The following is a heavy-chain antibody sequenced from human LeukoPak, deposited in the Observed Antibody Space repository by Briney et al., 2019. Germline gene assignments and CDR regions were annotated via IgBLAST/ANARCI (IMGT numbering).Heavy chain of an antibody. CDR2: INAYNGNT. CDR3: AREEMVRGVYFDY. V-gene: IGHV1-18*01. J-gene: IGHJ4*02. D-gene: IGHD3-10*01. Sequence: ASVKVSCKASGYTFSSYLITWVRQAPGQGLEWMGWINAYNGNTKYAQKLQGRVSMTTDTSTSTAHMELRSLRSEDTAVYYCAREEMVRGVYFDYWGQGTLVTVSS. CDR1: GYTFSSYL.